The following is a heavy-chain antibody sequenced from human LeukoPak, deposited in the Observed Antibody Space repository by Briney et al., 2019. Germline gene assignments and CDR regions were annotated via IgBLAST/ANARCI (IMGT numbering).Heavy chain of an antibody. CDR1: GYTFTSYG. D-gene: IGHD3-10*01. J-gene: IGHJ4*02. V-gene: IGHV1-18*01. CDR3: ARVTMVRGVIIFATRYFDY. CDR2: ISAYNGNT. Sequence: GASVKVSCKASGYTFTSYGISWVRQAPGQGLEWMGWISAYNGNTNYAQKLQGRVTMTTDTSTSTAYMELSRLRSDDTAVYYCARVTMVRGVIIFATRYFDYWGQGTLVTVSS.